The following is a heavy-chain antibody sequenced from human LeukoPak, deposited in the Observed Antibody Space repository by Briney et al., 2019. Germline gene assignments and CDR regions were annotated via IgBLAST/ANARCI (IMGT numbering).Heavy chain of an antibody. CDR1: GGSISSNY. J-gene: IGHJ5*02. Sequence: SETLSLTCTVSGGSISSNYWSWIRQPPGKGLEWIGRIYTSGTTNYNPSLKSRVTMSVDTSKNQFSLKLYSVTAADTAVYYCARELGYCSSTSCYGFDPWGQGTLVIVSS. CDR2: IYTSGTT. D-gene: IGHD2-2*01. CDR3: ARELGYCSSTSCYGFDP. V-gene: IGHV4-4*07.